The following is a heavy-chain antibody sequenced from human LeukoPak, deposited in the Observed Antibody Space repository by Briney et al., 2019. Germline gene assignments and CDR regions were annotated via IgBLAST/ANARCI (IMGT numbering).Heavy chain of an antibody. V-gene: IGHV5-51*01. Sequence: HGESLKTSCKGSGYSFTSYSIGWVRQIPGKGLGGMEIIYPGDSDTTYRPSFQGQVTSSADKSISTAYLQWSSLKASDTAMYYCARRSAYYDFWSGYSWGPEDNWFDPWGQGTLVTVSS. D-gene: IGHD3-3*01. CDR2: IYPGDSDT. CDR1: GYSFTSYS. J-gene: IGHJ5*02. CDR3: ARRSAYYDFWSGYSWGPEDNWFDP.